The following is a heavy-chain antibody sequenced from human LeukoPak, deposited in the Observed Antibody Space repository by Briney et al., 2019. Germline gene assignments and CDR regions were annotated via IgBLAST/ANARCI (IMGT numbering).Heavy chain of an antibody. CDR2: ISSNGGST. J-gene: IGHJ4*02. CDR1: GFTFSSYA. Sequence: GGSLRLSCAASGFTFSSYAMHWVRQAPGKGLEYVSAISSNGGSTYYANSVKGRFTISRDNSKNTLYLQMGSLRAVDMAVYYCAREGDYCGGDCYSKGFDYWGQGTLVTVSS. V-gene: IGHV3-64*01. CDR3: AREGDYCGGDCYSKGFDY. D-gene: IGHD2-21*02.